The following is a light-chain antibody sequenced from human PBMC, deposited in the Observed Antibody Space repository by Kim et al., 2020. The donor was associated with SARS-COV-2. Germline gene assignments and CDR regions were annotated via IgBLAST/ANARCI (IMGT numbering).Light chain of an antibody. Sequence: PGDPVSLSCRASQAVSSDSLVWYQQRPGQAPRVLIFQTSFRPGDIPDRFSGSGSGTDFTLTISGLEPEDSAVYYCQYYGSSPPWTFGQGTKVDIK. CDR3: QYYGSSPPWT. CDR2: QTS. V-gene: IGKV3-20*01. J-gene: IGKJ1*01. CDR1: QAVSSDS.